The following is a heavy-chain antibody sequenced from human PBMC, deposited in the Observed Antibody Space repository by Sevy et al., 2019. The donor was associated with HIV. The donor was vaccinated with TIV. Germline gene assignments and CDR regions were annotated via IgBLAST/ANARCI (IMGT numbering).Heavy chain of an antibody. J-gene: IGHJ6*03. CDR2: ISWDGGST. Sequence: GGSLRLSCAASGFTFDDYAMHWVRQAPGKGLEWVSLISWDGGSTYYADSVKGRFTISRDNSKNSLYLQMNSLRAEDTALYYCAKDREEGMTTVTTYYYYYYMDVWGKGTTVTVSS. CDR1: GFTFDDYA. V-gene: IGHV3-43D*04. D-gene: IGHD4-4*01. CDR3: AKDREEGMTTVTTYYYYYYMDV.